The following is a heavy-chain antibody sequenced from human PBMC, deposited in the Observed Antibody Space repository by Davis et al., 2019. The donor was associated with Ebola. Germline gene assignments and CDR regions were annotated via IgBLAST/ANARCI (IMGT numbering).Heavy chain of an antibody. V-gene: IGHV3-11*01. Sequence: GGSLRLSCAASGFTFSDYYMSWIRQAPGKGLEWVSYISSSGSTIYYADSVKGRFTISRDNAKNSLYLQMNSLRAEDTALYYCAKDMSPSGSYSTYYFDYWGQGTLVTVSS. D-gene: IGHD1-26*01. J-gene: IGHJ4*02. CDR3: AKDMSPSGSYSTYYFDY. CDR1: GFTFSDYY. CDR2: ISSSGSTI.